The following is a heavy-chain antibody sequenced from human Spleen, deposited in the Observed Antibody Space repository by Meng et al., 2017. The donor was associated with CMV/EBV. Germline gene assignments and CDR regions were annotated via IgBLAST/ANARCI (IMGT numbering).Heavy chain of an antibody. D-gene: IGHD6-6*01. CDR1: GSTFSSYD. J-gene: IGHJ4*02. Sequence: CAASGSTFSSYDMSWVRQAPGNGLEWMGNINQKFRKKDYAQKFKGRVTITTDESSGTVYMEMSSLTLDDTAIYYCARVPDSRAPEDDYWGQGTLVTVSS. CDR2: INQKFRKK. V-gene: IGHV1-69*05. CDR3: ARVPDSRAPEDDY.